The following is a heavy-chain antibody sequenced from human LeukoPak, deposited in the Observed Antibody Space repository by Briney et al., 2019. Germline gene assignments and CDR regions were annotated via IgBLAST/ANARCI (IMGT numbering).Heavy chain of an antibody. D-gene: IGHD3-22*01. CDR2: IIPIFGTA. Sequence: ASVKVSCKASGGTFSSYAISWVRQAPGQGLEWMGGIIPIFGTANYAQKFQGRVTITADESTSTAYMELSSLRSEDTAVYYCARDFEHSYYDSSGYYHYDGAFDIWGQGTMITVSP. J-gene: IGHJ3*02. V-gene: IGHV1-69*13. CDR1: GGTFSSYA. CDR3: ARDFEHSYYDSSGYYHYDGAFDI.